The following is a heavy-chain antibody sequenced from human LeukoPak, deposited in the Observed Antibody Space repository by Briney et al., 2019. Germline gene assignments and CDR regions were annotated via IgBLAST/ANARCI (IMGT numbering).Heavy chain of an antibody. CDR1: GISFTNFY. CDR2: IKADGSEK. Sequence: GGSLRLSCAASGISFTNFYMTWVRQAPGKGLEWVANIKADGSEKSYVDSVKGRFTISRDNAKNAVYLQMNSLRAEDTALYYCARRGANHDFWGQGALVTVSS. J-gene: IGHJ4*02. V-gene: IGHV3-7*01. CDR3: ARRGANHDF. D-gene: IGHD4/OR15-4a*01.